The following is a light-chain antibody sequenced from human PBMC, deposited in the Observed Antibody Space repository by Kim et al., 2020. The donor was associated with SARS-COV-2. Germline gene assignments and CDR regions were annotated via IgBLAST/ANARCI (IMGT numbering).Light chain of an antibody. V-gene: IGKV1-39*01. J-gene: IGKJ3*01. Sequence: AAVGDRVTITCRTSQNINSHLNWYHQKPGRAPKLLFYAASTLQGGGPSRFSGSGSETDLTLTISSLQPEDFATYFCQQTYISPFTFGPGTKVDIK. CDR2: AAS. CDR1: QNINSH. CDR3: QQTYISPFT.